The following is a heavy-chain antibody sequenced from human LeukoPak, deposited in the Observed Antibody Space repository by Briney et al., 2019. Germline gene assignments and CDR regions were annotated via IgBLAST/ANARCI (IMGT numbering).Heavy chain of an antibody. J-gene: IGHJ6*03. CDR3: AREVGLYYYDSSGFYYYYMDV. Sequence: GGSLRLSCAASGFTVSSNYMSWVRQAPGKGLEWVSVIYSGGNTYYADSVKGRFTISRDNSKNTLYLQMNSLRAEDTAVYYCAREVGLYYYDSSGFYYYYMDVWGKGTTVTISS. CDR1: GFTVSSNY. CDR2: IYSGGNT. D-gene: IGHD3-22*01. V-gene: IGHV3-66*01.